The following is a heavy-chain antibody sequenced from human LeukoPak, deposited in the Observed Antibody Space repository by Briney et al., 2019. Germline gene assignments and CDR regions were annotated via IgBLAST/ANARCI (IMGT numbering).Heavy chain of an antibody. J-gene: IGHJ6*02. D-gene: IGHD3-22*01. Sequence: GGPLRLSCAASEFTFGDFATHWVRQAPGKGLEWVSLMHGDGDGSYYAGSVKGRFTISRDNSKNYVYLQMSSLRTEDTALYYCARDTEGYMDVWGQGTTVTVSS. CDR3: ARDTEGYMDV. CDR1: EFTFGDFA. V-gene: IGHV3-43*02. CDR2: MHGDGDGS.